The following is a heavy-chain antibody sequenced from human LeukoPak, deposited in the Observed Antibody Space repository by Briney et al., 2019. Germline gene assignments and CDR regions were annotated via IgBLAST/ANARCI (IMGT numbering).Heavy chain of an antibody. Sequence: GRSLRLSCAASGFTFSSYAMHWVRQAPGKGLEWVAVISYDGSNKYYADSVKGRFTISRDNSKNTLYLQMNSLRAEDTAVYYCARDNYDFWSNYGMDVWDQGTTVTVSS. CDR3: ARDNYDFWSNYGMDV. V-gene: IGHV3-30-3*01. D-gene: IGHD3-3*01. CDR2: ISYDGSNK. J-gene: IGHJ6*02. CDR1: GFTFSSYA.